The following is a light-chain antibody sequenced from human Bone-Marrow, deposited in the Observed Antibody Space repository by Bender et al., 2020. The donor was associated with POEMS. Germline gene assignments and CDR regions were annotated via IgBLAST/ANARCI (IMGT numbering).Light chain of an antibody. CDR1: SSDVGDYNS. CDR3: SSYSASNTYV. Sequence: QSALTQPASVSGSHGQSITISCTGTSSDVGDYNSVSWYQQHPGKAPILIIYDVTNRPSGVSSRFSGSKSANTASLTISGLQPEDEADYYCSSYSASNTYVFGTGTQVTVL. J-gene: IGLJ1*01. CDR2: DVT. V-gene: IGLV2-14*03.